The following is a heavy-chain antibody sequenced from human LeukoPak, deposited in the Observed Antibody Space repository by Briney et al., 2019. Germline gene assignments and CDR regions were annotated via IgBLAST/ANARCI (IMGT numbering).Heavy chain of an antibody. CDR3: ARVLGIDILTGYQDY. D-gene: IGHD3-9*01. J-gene: IGHJ4*02. CDR2: ISAYNGNT. CDR1: SYTFTSYG. Sequence: ASVKVSCKASSYTFTSYGISWVRQAPGQGLEWMGWISAYNGNTNYAQKPQGRVTMTTDTSTSTAYMELRSLRSDDTAVYYCARVLGIDILTGYQDYWGQGTLVTVSS. V-gene: IGHV1-18*01.